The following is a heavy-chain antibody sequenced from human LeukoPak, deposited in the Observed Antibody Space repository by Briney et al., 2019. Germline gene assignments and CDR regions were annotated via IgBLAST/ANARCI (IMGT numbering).Heavy chain of an antibody. J-gene: IGHJ4*02. D-gene: IGHD2-8*01. CDR1: GFTFSDYY. V-gene: IGHV3-11*01. CDR3: ARGPTNGQAFDY. Sequence: GGSLRLSCAASGFTFSDYYMSWIRQAPGKGLEWVSYISTRGSTIYYADSVKGRFTISRDNAKNSLYLQMNSLRAEDTAVYYCARGPTNGQAFDYWGQGTLVSVSS. CDR2: ISTRGSTI.